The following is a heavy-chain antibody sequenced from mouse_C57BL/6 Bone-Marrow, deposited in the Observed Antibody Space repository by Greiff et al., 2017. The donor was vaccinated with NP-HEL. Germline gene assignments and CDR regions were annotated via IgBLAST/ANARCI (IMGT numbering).Heavy chain of an antibody. D-gene: IGHD1-1*01. J-gene: IGHJ3*01. Sequence: VQLQQPGAELVMPGASVKLSCKASGYTFTSYWMHWVKQRPGQGLEWIGEIDPSDSYTNYNQKFKGKSTLTVDQSSSTAYMELSSLTSEDSAVYYCARKIYGSNLAWFAYWGQGTLVTVSA. V-gene: IGHV1-69*01. CDR3: ARKIYGSNLAWFAY. CDR1: GYTFTSYW. CDR2: IDPSDSYT.